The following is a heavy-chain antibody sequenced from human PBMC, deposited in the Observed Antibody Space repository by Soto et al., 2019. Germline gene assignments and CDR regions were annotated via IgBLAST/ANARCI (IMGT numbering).Heavy chain of an antibody. J-gene: IGHJ4*02. CDR1: GGTFSSYA. CDR3: VVTAIYMHRFDY. CDR2: IIPIFGTA. V-gene: IGHV1-69*13. D-gene: IGHD2-21*02. Sequence: SVKVSCKASGGTFSSYAISWAQQAPGQGLEWMGGIIPIFGTANYAQKFQGRVTITADESTSTAYMELSSLRSEDTAVYYCVVTAIYMHRFDYWGQGTLVTVSS.